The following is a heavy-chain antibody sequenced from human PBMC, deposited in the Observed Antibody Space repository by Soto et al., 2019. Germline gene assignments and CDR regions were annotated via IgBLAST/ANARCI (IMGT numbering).Heavy chain of an antibody. V-gene: IGHV4-31*02. CDR3: ARAPDNWFDP. Sequence: GSTYYNTSLKSRVTISVDTSKNQFSLKLSSVTAADTAVYYCARAPDNWFDPWGQGTLVTVSS. CDR2: GST. J-gene: IGHJ5*02.